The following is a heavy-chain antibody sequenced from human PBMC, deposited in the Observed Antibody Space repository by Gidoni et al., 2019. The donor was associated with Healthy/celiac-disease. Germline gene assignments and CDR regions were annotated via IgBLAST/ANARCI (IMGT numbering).Heavy chain of an antibody. CDR2: ISSSGSTR. D-gene: IGHD2-15*01. CDR3: ARTGRKVVTPGY. Sequence: QVQLVASGGGLVKPGWSLRLSCAASGFTFSDYYMSWIRQAPGKGLVWVSYISSSGSTRYYADSVKGRFTIARDNAKNALYLQMNSLRAEDTAVYYCARTGRKVVTPGYWGQGTLVTVSS. CDR1: GFTFSDYY. V-gene: IGHV3-11*01. J-gene: IGHJ4*02.